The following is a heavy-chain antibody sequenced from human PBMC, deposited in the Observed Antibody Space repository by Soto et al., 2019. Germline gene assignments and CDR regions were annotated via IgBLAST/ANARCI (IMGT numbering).Heavy chain of an antibody. CDR3: ARDGYCVSTTCYFLPDV. V-gene: IGHV3-48*02. J-gene: IGHJ6*02. CDR1: GFTFSRYG. Sequence: EVQVVESGGGLVQPGGSLRLSCAASGFTFSRYGMNWVRKAPGKGPEWVAYISSSSSTIYYADSVKGRFTISRDNAKNSLYLQMNSLRDEDTAVYYCARDGYCVSTTCYFLPDVWGQGTTVTVSS. CDR2: ISSSSSTI. D-gene: IGHD2-2*03.